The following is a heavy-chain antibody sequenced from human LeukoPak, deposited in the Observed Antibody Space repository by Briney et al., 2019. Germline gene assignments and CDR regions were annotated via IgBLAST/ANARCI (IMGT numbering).Heavy chain of an antibody. J-gene: IGHJ4*02. V-gene: IGHV4-39*01. CDR2: FSYSGSS. D-gene: IGHD3-16*02. CDR3: ARGRSFVWGSYRYTAPLDY. CDR1: GGSISTSSFD. Sequence: PSETLSLTCTVSGGSISTSSFDWGWIRQPPGKGLEWIGSFSYSGSSYDNPSLKSRVTISADTSKNQFSLMLSSVTAADTAVYYCARGRSFVWGSYRYTAPLDYWGQGTLVTVSS.